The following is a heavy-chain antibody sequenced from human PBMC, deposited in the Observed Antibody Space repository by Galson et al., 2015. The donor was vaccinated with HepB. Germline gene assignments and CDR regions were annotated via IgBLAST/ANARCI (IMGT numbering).Heavy chain of an antibody. D-gene: IGHD3-22*01. CDR2: ISSSSSYI. V-gene: IGHV3-21*01. Sequence: LRLSCAASGFTFSSYSMNWVRQAPGKGLEWVSSISSSSSYIYYADSVKGRFTISRDNAKNSLYLQMNSLRAEDTAVYYCARDPLPYYYDSSGPYAPPPNYYYGMDVWGQGTTVTVSS. CDR1: GFTFSSYS. CDR3: ARDPLPYYYDSSGPYAPPPNYYYGMDV. J-gene: IGHJ6*02.